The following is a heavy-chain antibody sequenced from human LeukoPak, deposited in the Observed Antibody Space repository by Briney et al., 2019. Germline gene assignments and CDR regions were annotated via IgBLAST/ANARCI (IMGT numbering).Heavy chain of an antibody. CDR2: INPNSGGT. V-gene: IGHV1-2*02. D-gene: IGHD6-6*01. J-gene: IGHJ6*02. CDR3: ARDKSSSDYYYGMDV. CDR1: GYTFTGYY. Sequence: ASVKVSCKASGYTFTGYYMHWVRQAPGQGLEWMGWINPNSGGTNYAQKFQGRVTMTRDTSISTAYTELSRLRSDDTAVYYCARDKSSSDYYYGMDVWGQGTTVTVSS.